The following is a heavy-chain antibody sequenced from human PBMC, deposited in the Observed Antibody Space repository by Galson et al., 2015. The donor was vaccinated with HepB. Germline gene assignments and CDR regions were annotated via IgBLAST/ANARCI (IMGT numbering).Heavy chain of an antibody. Sequence: SLRLSCAASGFTFSSYSMNWVRQAPGKGLEWVSYISSSSSTIYYADSVKGRFTISRDNAKNSLYLQMSSLRVEDTAVYYCVKDLSGTYSFDYWGQGTLVTVSS. CDR2: ISSSSSTI. CDR1: GFTFSSYS. V-gene: IGHV3-48*01. J-gene: IGHJ4*02. D-gene: IGHD1-26*01. CDR3: VKDLSGTYSFDY.